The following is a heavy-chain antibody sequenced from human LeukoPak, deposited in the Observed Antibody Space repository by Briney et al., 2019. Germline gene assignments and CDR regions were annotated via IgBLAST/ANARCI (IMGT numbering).Heavy chain of an antibody. Sequence: SETLSLTCTVSGGSISSGSYYWSWIRQPAGKRLEWIGRIYTSGSTNYNPSLKSRVTISVDTSKNQFSLKLSSVTAADTAVYYCARGQLAVAGSEYFQHWGQGTLVTVSS. J-gene: IGHJ1*01. V-gene: IGHV4-61*02. CDR3: ARGQLAVAGSEYFQH. CDR1: GGSISSGSYY. CDR2: IYTSGST. D-gene: IGHD6-19*01.